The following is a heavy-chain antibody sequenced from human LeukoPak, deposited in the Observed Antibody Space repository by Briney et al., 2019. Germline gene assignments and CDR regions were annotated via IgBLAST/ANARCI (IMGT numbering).Heavy chain of an antibody. CDR2: ISSSGGST. J-gene: IGHJ5*02. Sequence: PGGSLRLSCAASGFTFSNYAMSWVRQAPGKGLEWVSAISSSGGSTFYADSVKGRFTISRDNSKNTLYLQMNSLRAEDTAVYYCAKDGYSSCCYYWFDPWGQGTLVTVSS. D-gene: IGHD6-13*01. CDR1: GFTFSNYA. V-gene: IGHV3-23*01. CDR3: AKDGYSSCCYYWFDP.